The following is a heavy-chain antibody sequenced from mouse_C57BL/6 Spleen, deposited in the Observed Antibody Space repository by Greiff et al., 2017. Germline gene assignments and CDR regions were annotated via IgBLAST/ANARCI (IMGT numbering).Heavy chain of an antibody. CDR3: TRNNGSSYRYWHFDV. D-gene: IGHD1-1*01. CDR2: IDPETGGT. J-gene: IGHJ1*03. CDR1: GYTFTDYE. Sequence: QVQLQQSGAELVRPGASVTLSCKASGYTFTDYEMHWVKQTPVHGLEWIGAIDPETGGTAYNQKFKGKAILTADKSSSTAYMELRSLTSVHSAVYYWTRNNGSSYRYWHFDVWGTGTTVTVSS. V-gene: IGHV1-15*01.